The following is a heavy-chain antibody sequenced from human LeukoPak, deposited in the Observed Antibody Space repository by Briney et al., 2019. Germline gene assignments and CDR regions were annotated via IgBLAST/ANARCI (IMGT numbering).Heavy chain of an antibody. CDR1: GGSLSSGGYS. V-gene: IGHV4-30-2*01. CDR3: ARASIILWAHFDY. Sequence: PSETLSLTCAVSGGSLSSGGYSWSWIRQPPGTGLEWIGYIYHSGSTYYNPSLKSRVTISVDRSKNQFSLKLSSVTAADTAVYYCARASIILWAHFDYWGQGTLVTVSP. CDR2: IYHSGST. D-gene: IGHD2-21*01. J-gene: IGHJ4*02.